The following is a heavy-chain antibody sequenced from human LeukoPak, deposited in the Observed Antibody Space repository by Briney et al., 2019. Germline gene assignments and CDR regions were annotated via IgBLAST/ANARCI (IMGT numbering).Heavy chain of an antibody. Sequence: PGESLKISCKGSGYSFSSYWIGWVRQMPGKGLEWMGIIYPGDSDARYSPSFEGQVTISVDKSISTAYQQWSSLKASDTAMYYCARLSSSWLAVDSWGQGTLVTVSS. CDR3: ARLSSSWLAVDS. CDR2: IYPGDSDA. CDR1: GYSFSSYW. V-gene: IGHV5-51*01. D-gene: IGHD6-13*01. J-gene: IGHJ4*02.